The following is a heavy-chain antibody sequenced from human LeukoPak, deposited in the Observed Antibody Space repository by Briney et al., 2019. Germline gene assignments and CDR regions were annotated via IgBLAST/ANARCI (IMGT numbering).Heavy chain of an antibody. CDR2: ICGSGGTT. Sequence: GGSLRLSCAASGFTFSNAWMSWVRQAPGKGLEWVSVICGSGGTTYYADSVKGRFTISRDNSTNTLFLQMNSLGAADTAAYFCAKGSSSSCYGNLEYWGQGTPVTVSS. D-gene: IGHD6-13*01. CDR1: GFTFSNAW. J-gene: IGHJ4*02. CDR3: AKGSSSSCYGNLEY. V-gene: IGHV3-23*01.